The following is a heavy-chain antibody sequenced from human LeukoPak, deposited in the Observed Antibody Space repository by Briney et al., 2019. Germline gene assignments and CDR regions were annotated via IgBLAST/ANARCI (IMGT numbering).Heavy chain of an antibody. CDR3: ARDRGNGFNSYFFDY. D-gene: IGHD5-24*01. V-gene: IGHV3-7*01. J-gene: IGHJ4*02. CDR1: GFTFSRYW. Sequence: GGSLRLSCAVSGFTFSRYWMSWVRQAPGKGPEWVANINQNGNEKDYMDSVKGRFTISRDNAQNSLYLQMNNLSAEDTAMYYCARDRGNGFNSYFFDYWGQGTLVTVSS. CDR2: INQNGNEK.